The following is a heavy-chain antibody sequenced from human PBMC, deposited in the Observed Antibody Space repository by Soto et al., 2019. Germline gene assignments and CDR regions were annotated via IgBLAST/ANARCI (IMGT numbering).Heavy chain of an antibody. V-gene: IGHV4-39*01. J-gene: IGHJ4*02. Sequence: SETLSLTCTVSGGSINSRSYYWGWIRQSPGKGLEWIGSIYYSGSTYYNPSLKSRVAMSVDTSKNQFSLKLRSVSAADTAVYYCARQRTSVVTQAYFDDWRQGSLV. CDR3: ARQRTSVVTQAYFDD. CDR2: IYYSGST. D-gene: IGHD2-21*02. CDR1: GGSINSRSYY.